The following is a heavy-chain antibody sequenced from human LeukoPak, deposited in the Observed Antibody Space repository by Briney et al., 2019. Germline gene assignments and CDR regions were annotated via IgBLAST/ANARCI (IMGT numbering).Heavy chain of an antibody. J-gene: IGHJ6*02. Sequence: GGSLRLSCAASGFTFSSLGIHWVRQAPGKGLEWVAIVWYDGSNKYYADSVKGRFTISRDNSKNTLYLQMNSLRAEDTAVYYCARDVVAATKTFSYGMDVWGQGTTVTVSS. CDR2: VWYDGSNK. CDR1: GFTFSSLG. D-gene: IGHD2-15*01. V-gene: IGHV3-33*01. CDR3: ARDVVAATKTFSYGMDV.